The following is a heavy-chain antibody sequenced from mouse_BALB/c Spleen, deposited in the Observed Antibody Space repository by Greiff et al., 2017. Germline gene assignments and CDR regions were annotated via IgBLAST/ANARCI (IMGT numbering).Heavy chain of an antibody. CDR2: ISSGGST. Sequence: EVMLVESGGGLVKPGGSLKLSCAASGFTFSSYAMSWVRQTPEKRLEWVASISSGGSTYYPDSVKGRFTISRDNARNILYLQMSSLRSEDTAMYYCARCDGYYWFAYWGQGTLVTVSA. D-gene: IGHD2-3*01. J-gene: IGHJ3*01. V-gene: IGHV5-6-5*01. CDR1: GFTFSSYA. CDR3: ARCDGYYWFAY.